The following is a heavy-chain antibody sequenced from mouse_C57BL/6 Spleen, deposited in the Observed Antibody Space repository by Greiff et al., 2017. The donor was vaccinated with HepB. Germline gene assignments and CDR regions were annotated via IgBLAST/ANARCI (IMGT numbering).Heavy chain of an antibody. Sequence: QVQLKQSGAELARPGASVKLSCKASGYTFTSYGISWVKQRTGQGLEWIGEIYPRSGNTYYNEKFKGKATLTADKSSSTAYMELRSLTSEDSAVYFCARGNWDVFAYWGQGTLVTVSA. CDR3: ARGNWDVFAY. V-gene: IGHV1-81*01. CDR1: GYTFTSYG. J-gene: IGHJ3*01. D-gene: IGHD4-1*01. CDR2: IYPRSGNT.